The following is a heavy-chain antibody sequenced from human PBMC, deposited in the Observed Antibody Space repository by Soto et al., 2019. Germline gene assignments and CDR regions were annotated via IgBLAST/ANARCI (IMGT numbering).Heavy chain of an antibody. Sequence: GGSLRLSCTASGFTFGDYAMSWVRQAPGKGLEWVGFIRSKAYGGTTEYAASVKGRFTISRDDSKSIAYLQMNSLKTEDTAVYYCTRGLAYYGGDCYPYYYYGMDVWGQGTTVSVSS. J-gene: IGHJ6*02. D-gene: IGHD2-21*02. V-gene: IGHV3-49*04. CDR2: IRSKAYGGTT. CDR1: GFTFGDYA. CDR3: TRGLAYYGGDCYPYYYYGMDV.